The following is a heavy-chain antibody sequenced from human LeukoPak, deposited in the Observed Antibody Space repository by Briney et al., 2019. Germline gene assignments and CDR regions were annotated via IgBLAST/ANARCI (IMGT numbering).Heavy chain of an antibody. CDR2: IKQDGSEK. V-gene: IGHV3-7*01. CDR3: ASTGPKNCFDY. D-gene: IGHD1-14*01. CDR1: GFTFSSYW. J-gene: IGHJ4*02. Sequence: PGGSLRLSCAASGFTFSSYWMSWVRQAPGKGLEWVANIKQDGSEKYYVDSVKGRFTISRDNAKNSLYLQMNSLRAEDTAVYYCASTGPKNCFDYWGQGTLVTVSS.